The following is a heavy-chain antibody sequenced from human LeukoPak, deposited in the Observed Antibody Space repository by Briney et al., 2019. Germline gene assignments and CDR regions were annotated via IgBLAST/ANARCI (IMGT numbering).Heavy chain of an antibody. CDR1: GGSISSSSYY. CDR3: ARGATIGFDY. CDR2: IYYSGST. Sequence: PSETLSLTCTVSGGSISSSSYYWGWIRQPPGKGLEWIGSIYYSGSTYYNPSLKSRVTISVDTSKNQFSLKLSSVTAADTAVYYCARGATIGFDYWGQGTLVTVSS. V-gene: IGHV4-39*07. J-gene: IGHJ4*02. D-gene: IGHD5-12*01.